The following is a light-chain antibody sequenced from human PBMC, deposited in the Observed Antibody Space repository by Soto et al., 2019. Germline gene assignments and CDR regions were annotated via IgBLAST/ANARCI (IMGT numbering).Light chain of an antibody. CDR3: YSYAGSYTYV. J-gene: IGLJ1*01. Sequence: QSALTQPASVSGSPGQSITISCSGTSSDVGSYNLVSWYQQHPGKAPKLMIYEGSKRPSGISNRFSGSKSGNTASLTISGLQAEDEADYYCYSYAGSYTYVFGTGTKVTVL. CDR2: EGS. V-gene: IGLV2-23*01. CDR1: SSDVGSYNL.